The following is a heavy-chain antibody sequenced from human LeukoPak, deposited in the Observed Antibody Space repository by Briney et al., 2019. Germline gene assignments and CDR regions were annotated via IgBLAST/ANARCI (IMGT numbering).Heavy chain of an antibody. V-gene: IGHV1-8*02. D-gene: IGHD3-10*01. Sequence: ASVKVSCKASGYTFTGYYMHWVRQATGQGLEWMGWMNPNSGNTGYAQKFQGRVTMTRNTSISTAYMELSSLRSEDTAVYYCARVATMVRGVIITFGYWGQGTLVTVSS. CDR1: GYTFTGYY. CDR2: MNPNSGNT. J-gene: IGHJ4*02. CDR3: ARVATMVRGVIITFGY.